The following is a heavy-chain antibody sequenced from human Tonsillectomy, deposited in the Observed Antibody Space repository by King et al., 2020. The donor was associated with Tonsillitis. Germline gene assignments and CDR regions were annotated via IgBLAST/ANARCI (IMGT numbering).Heavy chain of an antibody. J-gene: IGHJ3*02. V-gene: IGHV1-69*09. Sequence: QLVQSGAEVKKPGSSVKVSCKASGGTFSSYAISWVRQAPGQGLEWMGRIIPILGIANYAQKFQGRVTITADKSTNTAYMELSSLRSEDTAVYYCARTGAVAGTGAFDIWGQGTMVTVSS. D-gene: IGHD6-19*01. CDR1: GGTFSSYA. CDR3: ARTGAVAGTGAFDI. CDR2: IIPILGIA.